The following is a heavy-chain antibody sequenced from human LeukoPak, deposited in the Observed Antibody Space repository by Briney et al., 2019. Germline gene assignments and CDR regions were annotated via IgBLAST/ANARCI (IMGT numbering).Heavy chain of an antibody. CDR3: ARDFYAGSGSSYIAY. D-gene: IGHD3-10*01. J-gene: IGHJ4*02. CDR1: GFSFSTYG. CDR2: IWSDGSNK. Sequence: GGSLRLSCAASGFSFSTYGMHWVRQAPGKGLEWVAVIWSDGSNKYYADSVKGRFTISRDNPKNTLYLQMNSLRAEDTAVYYCARDFYAGSGSSYIAYWGQGTLVTVSS. V-gene: IGHV3-33*01.